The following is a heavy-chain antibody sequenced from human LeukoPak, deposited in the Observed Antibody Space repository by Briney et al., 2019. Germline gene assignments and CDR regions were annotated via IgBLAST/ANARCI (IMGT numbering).Heavy chain of an antibody. V-gene: IGHV4-39*01. Sequence: PSETLSLTCTVSGGSISSSSYYWGWIRQPPGKGLEWIGSIYYSGSTYYNPSLKSRVTISVDTSKNQFSLKPSSVTAADTAVYYCARQGRLLLQYYFDYWGQGILVTVSS. CDR2: IYYSGST. J-gene: IGHJ4*02. CDR1: GGSISSSSYY. CDR3: ARQGRLLLQYYFDY. D-gene: IGHD3-22*01.